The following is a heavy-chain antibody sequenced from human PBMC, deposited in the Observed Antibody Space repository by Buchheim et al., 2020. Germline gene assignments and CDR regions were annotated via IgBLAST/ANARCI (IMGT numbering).Heavy chain of an antibody. J-gene: IGHJ6*02. CDR2: IIPIFGTA. CDR1: GGTFSSYA. V-gene: IGHV1-69*01. Sequence: QVQLVQSGAEVKKPGSSVKVSCKASGGTFSSYAISWVRQAPGQGLEWMGGIIPIFGTANYAQKFQGRVTITADESTSTAYMELGSLRSEDTAVYYCASSVSLTGYKYSYDYYGMDVWGQGTT. CDR3: ASSVSLTGYKYSYDYYGMDV. D-gene: IGHD3-9*01.